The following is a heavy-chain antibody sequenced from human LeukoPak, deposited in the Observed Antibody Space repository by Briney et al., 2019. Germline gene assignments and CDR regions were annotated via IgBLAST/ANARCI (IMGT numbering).Heavy chain of an antibody. Sequence: PSETLSLTCTVSGASTSAYYWSWIRQPPGKGLEWIGYSYSGGNANYNPSLKSRVTISIDTSENQFSLRLTSVTAADTAIYVCAYYKRGGGYYINAFAVWGQGALVTISS. V-gene: IGHV4-59*01. CDR3: AYYKRGGGYYINAFAV. CDR2: SYSGGNA. CDR1: GASTSAYY. D-gene: IGHD1-26*01. J-gene: IGHJ3*01.